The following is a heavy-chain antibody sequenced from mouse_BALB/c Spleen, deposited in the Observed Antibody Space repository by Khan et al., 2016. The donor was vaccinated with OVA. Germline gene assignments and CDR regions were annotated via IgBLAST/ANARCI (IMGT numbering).Heavy chain of an antibody. CDR3: ARRNYFGYTFAY. D-gene: IGHD1-2*01. J-gene: IGHJ3*01. Sequence: QVQLQQSGAELARPGASVKLSCKASGYTFTDYYINWVKQRTGQGLEWIGEISPGSGDTYYNEKFKDKATLTADKSSSTVYMQLSSLTAEASAVYFCARRNYFGYTFAYWGQGTLVTVSA. V-gene: IGHV1-77*01. CDR2: ISPGSGDT. CDR1: GYTFTDYY.